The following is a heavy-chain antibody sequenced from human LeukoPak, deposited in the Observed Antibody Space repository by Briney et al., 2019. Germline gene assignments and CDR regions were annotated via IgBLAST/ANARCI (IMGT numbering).Heavy chain of an antibody. J-gene: IGHJ4*02. Sequence: GGSLRLSCAASGFTFSSYWMSWVRQAPGKGLEWVTFMHYDGSNKYYADSVKGRFTISRDNSKNTLYLQMNNLRAEDTAVYYCAKIGYGSGSYYPSTYYLDYWGQGTLVTVSS. V-gene: IGHV3-30*02. D-gene: IGHD3-10*01. CDR3: AKIGYGSGSYYPSTYYLDY. CDR2: MHYDGSNK. CDR1: GFTFSSYW.